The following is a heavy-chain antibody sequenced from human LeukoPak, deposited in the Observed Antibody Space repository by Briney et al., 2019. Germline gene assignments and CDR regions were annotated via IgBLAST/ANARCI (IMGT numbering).Heavy chain of an antibody. D-gene: IGHD3-22*01. Sequence: GGSLRLSCAASGFTFDDYGMSWVRQAPGKGLEWVSGINWNGGSTGYADSVKGRFTISRDNAKNSLYLQMNSLRAEDTALYHCAREWDYYDSSGYYYDYWGQGTLVTVSS. CDR3: AREWDYYDSSGYYYDY. CDR1: GFTFDDYG. CDR2: INWNGGST. J-gene: IGHJ4*02. V-gene: IGHV3-20*01.